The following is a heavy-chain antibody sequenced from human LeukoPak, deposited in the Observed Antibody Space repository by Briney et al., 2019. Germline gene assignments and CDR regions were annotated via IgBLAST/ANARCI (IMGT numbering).Heavy chain of an antibody. CDR3: AKEVRGSRWTGFDS. J-gene: IGHJ4*02. Sequence: GGSLRLSCTASGFTFDDFSIHWVRQTPGKGLEGVSLISKYGDRTYYADSGEGRLTLSRDNSKNSLYLQMNGLTTDHAALSYCAKEVRGSRWTGFDSWGQGTQVTVSS. V-gene: IGHV3-43*01. CDR2: ISKYGDRT. D-gene: IGHD3-10*01. CDR1: GFTFDDFS.